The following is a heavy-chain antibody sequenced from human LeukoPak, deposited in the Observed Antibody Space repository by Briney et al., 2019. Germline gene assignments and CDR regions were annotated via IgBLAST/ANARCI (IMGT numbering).Heavy chain of an antibody. CDR2: ISSSSSYI. CDR1: GFTFSSYS. CDR3: ARRYCSGGSCLDY. V-gene: IGHV3-21*01. D-gene: IGHD2-15*01. J-gene: IGHJ4*02. Sequence: GGSLRLSCAASGFTFSSYSMNWVRQAPGKGLEWVSSISSSSSYIYYADSVKGRFTISRDNAKNSLYLQMNSLSGEDTAVYYCARRYCSGGSCLDYWGQGTLVTVSS.